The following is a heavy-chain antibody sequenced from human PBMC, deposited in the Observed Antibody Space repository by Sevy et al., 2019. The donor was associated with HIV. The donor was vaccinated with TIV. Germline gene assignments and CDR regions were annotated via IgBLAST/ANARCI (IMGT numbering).Heavy chain of an antibody. Sequence: GGSLRLSCAASGFTFSSYGMHWVRQAPGKGLEWVAVIWYDGSNKYYADSVKGRFTISRDNSKNTLYLRMNSLRAEDTAVYYCAKVGRSSGWRSYYYYYMDVWGKGTTVTVSS. CDR2: IWYDGSNK. CDR3: AKVGRSSGWRSYYYYYMDV. D-gene: IGHD6-19*01. V-gene: IGHV3-33*06. J-gene: IGHJ6*03. CDR1: GFTFSSYG.